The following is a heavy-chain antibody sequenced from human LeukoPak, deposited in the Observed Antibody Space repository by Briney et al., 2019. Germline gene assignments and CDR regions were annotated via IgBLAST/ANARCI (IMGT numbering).Heavy chain of an antibody. CDR3: ARRFADYYYYMDV. Sequence: GGSLRLSCAASGFTVSSNYMSWVRQAPGKGLEWVSVIHSGGSTYYADSVKGRFTISRDNSKNTLYLQMNSLRAEDTAVYYCARRFADYYYYMDVWGKGTTVTVSS. CDR1: GFTVSSNY. D-gene: IGHD3-10*01. J-gene: IGHJ6*03. CDR2: IHSGGST. V-gene: IGHV3-53*01.